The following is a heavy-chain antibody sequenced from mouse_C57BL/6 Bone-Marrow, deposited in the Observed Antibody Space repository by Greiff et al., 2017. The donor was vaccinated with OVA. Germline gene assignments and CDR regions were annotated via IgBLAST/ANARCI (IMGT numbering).Heavy chain of an antibody. CDR2: IYPGDGDT. D-gene: IGHD2-9*01. CDR3: AIPTMVTTVYYAMDY. CDR1: GYAFSSSW. J-gene: IGHJ4*01. Sequence: LQESGPELVKPGASVKISCKASGYAFSSSWMNWVKQRPGKGLEWIGRIYPGDGDTNYNGKFKGKATLTADKSSSTAYMQLSSLTSEDSAVYFCAIPTMVTTVYYAMDYWGQGTSVTVSS. V-gene: IGHV1-82*01.